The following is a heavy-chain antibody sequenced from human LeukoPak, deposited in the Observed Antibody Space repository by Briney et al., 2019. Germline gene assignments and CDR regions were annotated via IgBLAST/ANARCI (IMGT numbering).Heavy chain of an antibody. CDR2: ISSSSSTI. V-gene: IGHV3-48*01. CDR3: ARDYVAVAGNWFDP. CDR1: GFTFSSYS. Sequence: GGSLRLSCAASGFTFSSYSMNWVRQAPGKGLEWVSYISSSSSTIYYADSVKGRFTISRDNAKNSLYLQMNSLRAEDTAVYYCARDYVAVAGNWFDPWGQGTLVTVSS. J-gene: IGHJ5*02. D-gene: IGHD6-19*01.